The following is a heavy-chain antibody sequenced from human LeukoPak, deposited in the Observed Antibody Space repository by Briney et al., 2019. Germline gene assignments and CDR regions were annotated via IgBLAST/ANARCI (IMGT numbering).Heavy chain of an antibody. D-gene: IGHD3-22*01. Sequence: SETLSLTCSVSGGSISSYYWSWIRQPPGKGLEWIGYVFYIGTTTYNPSLKSRVSISLETSSNRFSLRLSSVTAADTAIYYCARTQDYYDTTGSRFRFLDVWGRGTLARVSA. CDR2: VFYIGTT. J-gene: IGHJ2*01. CDR1: GGSISSYY. CDR3: ARTQDYYDTTGSRFRFLDV. V-gene: IGHV4-59*01.